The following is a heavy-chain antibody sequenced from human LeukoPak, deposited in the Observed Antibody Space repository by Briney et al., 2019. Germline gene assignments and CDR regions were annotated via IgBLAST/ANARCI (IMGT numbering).Heavy chain of an antibody. Sequence: PGGSLRLSCAASGFTFSTYGMSWVRQAPGKGLEWVSAISGSIGSVGSTYYADSVKGRFTISRDNSKNTLYLQMNSLRAEDTAVYYCAKGSTSHWFDYWGQGTLVTVSS. CDR2: ISGSIGSVGST. CDR3: AKGSTSHWFDY. D-gene: IGHD2/OR15-2a*01. CDR1: GFTFSTYG. J-gene: IGHJ4*02. V-gene: IGHV3-23*01.